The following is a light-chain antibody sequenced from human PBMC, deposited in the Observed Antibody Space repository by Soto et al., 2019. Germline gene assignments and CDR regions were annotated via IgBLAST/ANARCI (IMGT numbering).Light chain of an antibody. J-gene: IGLJ1*01. CDR3: SSYTSSGPFYV. V-gene: IGLV2-14*01. CDR2: EVR. CDR1: SSDVGGYNY. Sequence: QSVLTQPASVSGSPGQSITISCNGTSSDVGGYNYVSWYQQHPVKAPKLLIYEVRNRPSGVSNRFSGSKSGNTASLTISGLQAEDEADYYCSSYTSSGPFYVFGTGTKLTVL.